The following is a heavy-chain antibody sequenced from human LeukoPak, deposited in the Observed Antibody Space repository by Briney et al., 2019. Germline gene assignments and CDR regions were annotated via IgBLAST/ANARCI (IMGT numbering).Heavy chain of an antibody. CDR1: GFTFSSYA. V-gene: IGHV3-23*01. Sequence: GGSLRLSCAASGFTFSSYAMSWVRQAPGKGLEWVSAISGSGGSTYYADSVKGRFTISRDNSKNTLYLQMNSLRAEDTAVYYCAKEVTMIVVVPDAFDIWGQGTMVTVSS. CDR2: ISGSGGST. D-gene: IGHD3-22*01. J-gene: IGHJ3*02. CDR3: AKEVTMIVVVPDAFDI.